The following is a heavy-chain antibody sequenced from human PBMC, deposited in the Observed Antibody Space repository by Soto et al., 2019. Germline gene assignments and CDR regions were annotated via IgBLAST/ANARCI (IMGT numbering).Heavy chain of an antibody. Sequence: ASVKVSCKASGYMLTAYYTHWVRQAPGQGLEWMGWINPNSGGRNYAQRFQGRITMTRDTSISTVYMELSSLRSGDTAVYYCARGELYNVNNLGLDYWGQGTPVTVSS. CDR2: INPNSGGR. CDR3: ARGELYNVNNLGLDY. D-gene: IGHD1-20*01. J-gene: IGHJ4*02. V-gene: IGHV1-2*02. CDR1: GYMLTAYY.